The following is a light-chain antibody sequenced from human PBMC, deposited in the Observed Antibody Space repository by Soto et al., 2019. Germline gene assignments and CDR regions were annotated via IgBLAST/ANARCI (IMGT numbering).Light chain of an antibody. CDR2: DAS. Sequence: EIVLTQSPATLSLSPGERATLSCRASQSISSYLAWYQQKLGQAPRLLIYDASNRATGIPARFSGSGSGTDFTLTISSLEPEDFAVYYCQQYGSSLWTFGQGTKVEIK. CDR1: QSISSY. V-gene: IGKV3-11*01. J-gene: IGKJ1*01. CDR3: QQYGSSLWT.